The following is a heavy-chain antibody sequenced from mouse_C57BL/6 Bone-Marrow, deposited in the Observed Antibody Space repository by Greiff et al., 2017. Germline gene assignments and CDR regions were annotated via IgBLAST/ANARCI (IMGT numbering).Heavy chain of an antibody. J-gene: IGHJ3*01. V-gene: IGHV14-2*01. Sequence: EVQLQQSGAELVKPGASVKLSCTASGFNIKDYYMHWVKQRTEQGLEWIGRIDPEDGETKYAPEFQGKATITADTSSNTSYLQLSSLTSEDTAVYYCARGYGSSPFAYWGQGTLVTVSA. CDR3: ARGYGSSPFAY. CDR2: IDPEDGET. CDR1: GFNIKDYY. D-gene: IGHD1-1*01.